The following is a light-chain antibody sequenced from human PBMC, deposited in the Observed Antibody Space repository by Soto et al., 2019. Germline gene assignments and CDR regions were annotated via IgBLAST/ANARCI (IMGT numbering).Light chain of an antibody. J-gene: IGKJ1*01. Sequence: EIVLTQSPATLSLSPGERATLSCRASQSVSSYLAWYQQKPGKAPRLLIYDASNTATGIPARFSGSGSGTDFTLTISSLEPEDFAVYYCQQRSNWPRTFGKGTKVEIK. CDR2: DAS. CDR3: QQRSNWPRT. CDR1: QSVSSY. V-gene: IGKV3-11*01.